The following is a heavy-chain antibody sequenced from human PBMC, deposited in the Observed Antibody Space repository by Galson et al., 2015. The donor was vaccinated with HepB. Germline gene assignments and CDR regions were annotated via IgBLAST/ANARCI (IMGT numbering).Heavy chain of an antibody. CDR3: ARAVNYDFWSGQWTVGDY. Sequence: SVKVSCKASGYTFTSYDINWVRQATGQGLEWMGWMNPNSGNTGYAQKFQGRVTMTRNTSISTAYMELSSLRSEDTAVYYCARAVNYDFWSGQWTVGDYWGQGTLVTVSS. D-gene: IGHD3-3*01. V-gene: IGHV1-8*01. CDR2: MNPNSGNT. J-gene: IGHJ4*02. CDR1: GYTFTSYD.